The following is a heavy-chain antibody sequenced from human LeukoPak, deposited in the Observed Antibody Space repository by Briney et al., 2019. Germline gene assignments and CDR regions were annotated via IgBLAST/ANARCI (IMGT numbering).Heavy chain of an antibody. CDR2: IYSGGST. J-gene: IGHJ4*02. CDR3: ARSRWYYYDSSGYYFDY. D-gene: IGHD3-22*01. V-gene: IGHV3-53*01. CDR1: GFTVSSNY. Sequence: PGGSLRLSXAASGFTVSSNYMSWLRQAPGKGLEWVSVIYSGGSTYYADSVKGRFTISRDNSKNTLYLQMNSLRAEDTAVYYCARSRWYYYDSSGYYFDYWGQGTLVTVSS.